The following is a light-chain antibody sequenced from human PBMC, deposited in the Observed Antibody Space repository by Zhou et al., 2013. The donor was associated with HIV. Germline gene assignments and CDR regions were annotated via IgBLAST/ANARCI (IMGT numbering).Light chain of an antibody. CDR1: QKISTY. CDR3: HQTYTSRQT. V-gene: IGKV1-39*01. J-gene: IGKJ3*01. Sequence: DIHMTQSPPSLSASVGDTVTISCRASQKISTYVNWYQFKPGRVPNLLIFGASFLHKGVPSRFSGSGSGTDFTLTINGLQSEDFATYYCHQTYTSRQTFGLGTTVDVK. CDR2: GAS.